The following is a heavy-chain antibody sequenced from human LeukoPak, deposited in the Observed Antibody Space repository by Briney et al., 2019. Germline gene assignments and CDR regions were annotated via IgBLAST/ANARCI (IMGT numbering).Heavy chain of an antibody. CDR3: ARVFFLPGPAAPYYYMDV. CDR2: ISSSSSYI. CDR1: GFTFSSYS. D-gene: IGHD2-2*01. Sequence: GRSLRLSCAASGFTFSSYSMNWVRQAPGKGLEWVSSISSSSSYIYYADSVKGRFTISRDNAKNSLYLQMNSLRAEDTAVYYCARVFFLPGPAAPYYYMDVWGKGTTVTVSS. V-gene: IGHV3-21*01. J-gene: IGHJ6*03.